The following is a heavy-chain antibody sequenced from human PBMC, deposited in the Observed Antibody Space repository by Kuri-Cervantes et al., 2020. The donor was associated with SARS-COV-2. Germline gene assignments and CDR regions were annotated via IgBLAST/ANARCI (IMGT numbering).Heavy chain of an antibody. Sequence: GGSLRLSCSASGFTFSDFAMTWVRQAPGKGLEWVSSLTSTEGLAYYADSVRSRFTISRDNSRNILFLQMSSLRVEDSAVYYCAKALPLGHQSYYPMDVWGQGATVTVSS. D-gene: IGHD3-22*01. J-gene: IGHJ6*02. CDR3: AKALPLGHQSYYPMDV. CDR2: LTSTEGLA. CDR1: GFTFSDFA. V-gene: IGHV3-23*01.